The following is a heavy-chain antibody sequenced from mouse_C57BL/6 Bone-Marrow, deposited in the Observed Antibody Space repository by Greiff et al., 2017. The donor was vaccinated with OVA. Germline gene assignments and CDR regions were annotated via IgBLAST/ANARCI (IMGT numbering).Heavy chain of an antibody. V-gene: IGHV5-16*01. Sequence: EVKLMESEGGLVQPGSSMKLSCTASGFTFSDYYMAWVRQVPEKGLEWVANINYDGSSTYYLDSLKSRFIISRDNAKNILYLQMSSLKSEDTATYYCAREDYGSSYLGAMDYWDQGTSVTVSS. CDR3: AREDYGSSYLGAMDY. CDR1: GFTFSDYY. J-gene: IGHJ4*01. D-gene: IGHD1-1*01. CDR2: INYDGSST.